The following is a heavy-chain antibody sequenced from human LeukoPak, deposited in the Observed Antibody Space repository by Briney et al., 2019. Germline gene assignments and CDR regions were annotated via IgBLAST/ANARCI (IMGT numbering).Heavy chain of an antibody. V-gene: IGHV3-66*01. J-gene: IGHJ4*02. CDR1: EFSVGSNY. D-gene: IGHD2-8*01. CDR2: IYSGGST. Sequence: GGSLRLSCAASEFSVGSNYMTWVRQAPGKGLEWVSLIYSGGSTYYADSVKGRFTISRDNAKNSLYLQMNSLRAEDTAVYYCARAGHYAIGSYWGQGTLVTVSS. CDR3: ARAGHYAIGSY.